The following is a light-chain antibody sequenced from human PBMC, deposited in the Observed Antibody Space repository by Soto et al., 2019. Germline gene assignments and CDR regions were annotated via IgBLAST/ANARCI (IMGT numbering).Light chain of an antibody. CDR3: NSHTSSGTRL. J-gene: IGLJ2*01. CDR1: TSDVGGYNY. Sequence: QSVLTQPASVSGSPGQSIAISCTGTTSDVGGYNYVSWYQQHPGKAPKLMIYDVSNRPSGVSDRFSGSKSGNTASLTISGLQAEDEADYYCNSHTSSGTRLFGGGTKLTVL. CDR2: DVS. V-gene: IGLV2-14*01.